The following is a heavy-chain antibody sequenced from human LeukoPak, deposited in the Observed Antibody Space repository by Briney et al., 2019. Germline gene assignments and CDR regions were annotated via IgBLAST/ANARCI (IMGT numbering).Heavy chain of an antibody. CDR2: ISDSGGST. D-gene: IGHD1-26*01. CDR1: GFTFSSYA. Sequence: GGSLRLPCAASGFTFSSYAMSWVRQAPGKGLEWVSAISDSGGSTYYADSVKGRFTISRDNSKNTLYLQMNSLRAEDTAVYYCAKLRYSGSYVDAFDIWGQGTMVTVSS. V-gene: IGHV3-23*01. CDR3: AKLRYSGSYVDAFDI. J-gene: IGHJ3*02.